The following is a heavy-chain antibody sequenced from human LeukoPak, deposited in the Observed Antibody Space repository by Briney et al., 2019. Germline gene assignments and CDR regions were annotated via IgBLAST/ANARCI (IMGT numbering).Heavy chain of an antibody. CDR2: INHSGST. Sequence: PSETLSLTCAVYGGSFSGHYWSWIRQPPGKGLEWIGEINHSGSTNYNPSLKSRVTISVDTSKNQFSLKLSSVTAADTAVYYCARTRTTHYYGSGNPIYYYYYMDVWGKGTTVTVSS. CDR3: ARTRTTHYYGSGNPIYYYYYMDV. D-gene: IGHD3-10*01. CDR1: GGSFSGHY. V-gene: IGHV4-34*01. J-gene: IGHJ6*03.